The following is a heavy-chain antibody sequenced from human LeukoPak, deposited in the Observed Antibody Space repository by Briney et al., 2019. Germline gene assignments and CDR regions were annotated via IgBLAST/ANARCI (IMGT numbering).Heavy chain of an antibody. CDR3: ARDEVAGYPVDY. CDR1: GYTFTSYG. CDR2: INPNSGGT. J-gene: IGHJ4*02. Sequence: ASVKVSCKASGYTFTSYGISWVRQAPGQGLEWMGWINPNSGGTNYAQKFQGRVTMTRDTSISTAYMELSRLRSDDTAVYYCARDEVAGYPVDYWGQGTLVTVSS. D-gene: IGHD6-13*01. V-gene: IGHV1-2*02.